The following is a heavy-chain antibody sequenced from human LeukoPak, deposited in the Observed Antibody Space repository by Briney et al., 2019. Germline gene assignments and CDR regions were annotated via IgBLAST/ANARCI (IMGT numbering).Heavy chain of an antibody. Sequence: GGSLRLSCAASGFTFSSYAMSWVRQAPGKGLEWVSAISGSGGSTYYADSVKGRFTISRDNSKNTLYLETNSLRAEDTAIYYCAKSVAAAGTAYWGQGTLVTVSS. CDR2: ISGSGGST. V-gene: IGHV3-23*01. CDR3: AKSVAAAGTAY. CDR1: GFTFSSYA. D-gene: IGHD6-13*01. J-gene: IGHJ4*02.